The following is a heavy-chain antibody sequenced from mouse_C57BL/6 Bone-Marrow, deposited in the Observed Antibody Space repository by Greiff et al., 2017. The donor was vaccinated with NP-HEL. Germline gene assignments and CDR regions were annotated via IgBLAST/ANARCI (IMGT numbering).Heavy chain of an antibody. Sequence: EVMLVESGGGLVQPGESLKLSCESNEYEFPSHDMSWVRKTPEKRLELVAAINSDGGSTSYPDTMERRFIISRDNTKTTLYLQMSSLRSEDTALYYCARLRNWDGFAYWGQGTLVTVSA. CDR1: EYEFPSHD. CDR3: ARLRNWDGFAY. D-gene: IGHD4-1*02. J-gene: IGHJ3*01. CDR2: INSDGGST. V-gene: IGHV5-2*01.